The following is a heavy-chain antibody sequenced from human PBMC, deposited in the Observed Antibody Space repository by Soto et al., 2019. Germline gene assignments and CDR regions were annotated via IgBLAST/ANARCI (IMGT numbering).Heavy chain of an antibody. J-gene: IGHJ6*02. CDR1: GVSISSGGYY. Sequence: QVQLQESGPGLVKPSQTLSLTCTVSGVSISSGGYYWSWIRQLPGKGLEWMGNIYYTGSTYYSPSLKSRVPLSVDTSKNQFSRRLGAVTAADTAVYYCARVQGDYYGSRTYSFGMDVWGQGTTVTVPS. CDR2: IYYTGST. D-gene: IGHD3-10*01. V-gene: IGHV4-31*03. CDR3: ARVQGDYYGSRTYSFGMDV.